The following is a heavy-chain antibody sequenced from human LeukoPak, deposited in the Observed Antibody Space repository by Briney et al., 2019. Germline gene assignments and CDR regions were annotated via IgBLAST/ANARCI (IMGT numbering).Heavy chain of an antibody. J-gene: IGHJ4*02. D-gene: IGHD3-10*01. CDR2: INTSGST. CDR1: GGPISIGSDF. V-gene: IGHV4-61*02. Sequence: KASETLSLTCTVSGGPISIGSDFGSSVRQPAGKGLEWIGRINTSGSTNYYPSLKSRVTISVDTSKSQFSLKLTSVTAADTAVYYCAREGVRGVIQSGGQGTLVTVSS. CDR3: AREGVRGVIQS.